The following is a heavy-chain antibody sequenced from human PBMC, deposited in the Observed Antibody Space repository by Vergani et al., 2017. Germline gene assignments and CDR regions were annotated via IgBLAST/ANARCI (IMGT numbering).Heavy chain of an antibody. D-gene: IGHD2-15*01. V-gene: IGHV3-7*01. Sequence: EVHLEESGGGLVQPGGSPRLSCAASGFTFWDYYMAWIRLAPGKGLDWVASIKRDGTETFYVDSVKGRFTISRDNAKTTLYLQMNSLRDVDRGVYYCARISGGSAPYLHYWGQGTLVTVAS. CDR3: ARISGGSAPYLHY. J-gene: IGHJ1*01. CDR1: GFTFWDYY. CDR2: IKRDGTET.